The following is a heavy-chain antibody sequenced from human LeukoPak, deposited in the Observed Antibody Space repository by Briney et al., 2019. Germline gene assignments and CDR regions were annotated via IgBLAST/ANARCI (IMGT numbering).Heavy chain of an antibody. D-gene: IGHD2-2*01. CDR1: EFTFSSYA. J-gene: IGHJ4*02. CDR3: AKDRGRIVVVPAATFDY. V-gene: IGHV3-23*01. Sequence: GGSLRLSCAASEFTFSSYAMSWVRQAPGKGLEWVSAISGSGGSTYYADSVKGRFTISRDNSKNTVYLQMNSLRAEDTAVYYCAKDRGRIVVVPAATFDYWGQGTLVTVSS. CDR2: ISGSGGST.